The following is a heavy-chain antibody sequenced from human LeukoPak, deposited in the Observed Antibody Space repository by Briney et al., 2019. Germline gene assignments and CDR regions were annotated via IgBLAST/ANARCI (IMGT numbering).Heavy chain of an antibody. J-gene: IGHJ4*02. CDR1: GDSISSSSYF. CDR3: ARLPLYGGTLYYLDY. Sequence: SETLSLTCTVSGDSISSSSYFWGWIRQPPGKGLEWIGSVYYSGSPYYNSSLKSRVTISVDTYKKQFSLTLSSVTAADTAVYYCARLPLYGGTLYYLDYWGQGTLVTVAS. V-gene: IGHV4-39*01. D-gene: IGHD4-23*01. CDR2: VYYSGSP.